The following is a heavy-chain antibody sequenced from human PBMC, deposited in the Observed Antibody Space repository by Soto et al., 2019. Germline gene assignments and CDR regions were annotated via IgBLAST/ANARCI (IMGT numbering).Heavy chain of an antibody. CDR3: ARVWGYYFDY. CDR2: VYYSGNT. Sequence: SETLSLTCTVSGGSLSSYYWTWIRQPPGKGLEWIGYVYYSGNTNYNPSLKSRVTISVDTSKNQFSLKLSSVTAADTAVYYCARVWGYYFDYWGQGTLVTVS. CDR1: GGSLSSYY. D-gene: IGHD3-10*01. J-gene: IGHJ4*02. V-gene: IGHV4-59*01.